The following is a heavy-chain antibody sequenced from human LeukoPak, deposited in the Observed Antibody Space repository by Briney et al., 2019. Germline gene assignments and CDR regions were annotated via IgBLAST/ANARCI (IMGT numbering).Heavy chain of an antibody. CDR1: GGSISSYY. D-gene: IGHD4-17*01. CDR3: ARGTVATTRSGFDY. J-gene: IGHJ4*02. V-gene: IGHV4-59*01. Sequence: NPSETLSLTCTVSGGSISSYYWTWIRQPPGRGLEWIGYIYYSGSTNYNPSLKSRVTISVDTSKNQFSLKLSSVTAADTAVYHCARGTVATTRSGFDYWGQGTLVTVSS. CDR2: IYYSGST.